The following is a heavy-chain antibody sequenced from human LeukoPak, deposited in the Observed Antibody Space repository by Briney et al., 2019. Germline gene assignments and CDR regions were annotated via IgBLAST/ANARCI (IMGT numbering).Heavy chain of an antibody. D-gene: IGHD3-22*01. CDR3: ARDRRYYDTSGTVYYDAMDI. V-gene: IGHV4-59*01. J-gene: IGHJ6*02. CDR1: GGSMSGYY. CDR2: IYYSGST. Sequence: SETLSLTCTVSGGSMSGYYWSWIRQPPGKGLEWIGYIYYSGSTNYNPSLKSRVTISVDTSKNHFSLRLSSVTAADTAVYYCARDRRYYDTSGTVYYDAMDIWGQGTTVTVSS.